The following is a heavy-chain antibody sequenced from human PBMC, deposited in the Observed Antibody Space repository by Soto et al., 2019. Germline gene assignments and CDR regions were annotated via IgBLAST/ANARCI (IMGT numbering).Heavy chain of an antibody. V-gene: IGHV5-10-1*01. D-gene: IGHD4-4*01. Sequence: GDSLKISCKGSGYSFTSYWISWVRQMPGKGLEWMGRIDPSDSYTNYSPSFQGHVTISADKSISTAYLQWSSLKASDTAMYYCARFRVQLHYYYGMDVWGQGTTVTVSS. CDR2: IDPSDSYT. CDR3: ARFRVQLHYYYGMDV. CDR1: GYSFTSYW. J-gene: IGHJ6*02.